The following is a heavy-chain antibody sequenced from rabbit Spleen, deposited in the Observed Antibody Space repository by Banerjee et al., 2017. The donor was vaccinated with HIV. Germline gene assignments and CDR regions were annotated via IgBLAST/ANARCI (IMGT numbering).Heavy chain of an antibody. J-gene: IGHJ4*01. V-gene: IGHV1S40*01. CDR2: IDAGSSGFT. D-gene: IGHD1-1*01. CDR3: ARSISGVYRVNL. CDR1: GVSFSGDSY. Sequence: QSLEESGGDLVKPGASLTLTCIASGVSFSGDSYMCWVRQAPGKGLEWIACIDAGSSGFTYFANWAKGRFTISKTSSTTVTLQMTSLTAADTATYFCARSISGVYRVNLWGPGTLVTVS.